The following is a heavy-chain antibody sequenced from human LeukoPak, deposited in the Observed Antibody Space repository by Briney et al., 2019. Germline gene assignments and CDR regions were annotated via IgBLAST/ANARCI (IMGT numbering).Heavy chain of an antibody. V-gene: IGHV4-59*12. CDR3: AREIVGGFNPGAY. CDR1: GDSISLYY. J-gene: IGHJ4*02. Sequence: PSETLSLTCTASGDSISLYYWSWIRQPPGKGLEWIGYIYYTGSTKSNPSLKSRVNMSVDTSKKQFSLNLSSVTAADTAVYYCAREIVGGFNPGAYWGQGTLVTVSS. CDR2: IYYTGST. D-gene: IGHD1-14*01.